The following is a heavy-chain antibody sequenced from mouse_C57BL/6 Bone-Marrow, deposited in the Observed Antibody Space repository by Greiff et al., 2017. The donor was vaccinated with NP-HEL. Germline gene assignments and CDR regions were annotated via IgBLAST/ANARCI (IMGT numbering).Heavy chain of an antibody. Sequence: QVQLQQSGAELVKPGASVKLSCNASGYTFTSYWMHWVKQRPGQGLEWIGMFHPNRGSTTYNEKFKSKATLTVDKSSSTAYMQLSSLTSEDSAVYYCARGGIDGYYDYWGQGTTLTVSS. CDR1: GYTFTSYW. D-gene: IGHD2-3*01. CDR3: ARGGIDGYYDY. CDR2: FHPNRGST. J-gene: IGHJ2*01. V-gene: IGHV1-64*01.